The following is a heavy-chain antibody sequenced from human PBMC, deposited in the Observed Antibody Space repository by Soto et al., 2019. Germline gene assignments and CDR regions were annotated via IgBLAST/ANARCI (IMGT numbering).Heavy chain of an antibody. V-gene: IGHV3-23*01. D-gene: IGHD3-10*01. CDR1: GFTFSSYA. J-gene: IGHJ5*02. CDR3: ASLRGWGVS. CDR2: ISGSGGST. Sequence: EVQLLESGGGLVQPGGSLRLSCAASGFTFSSYAMSWVRQAPGKGLEWVSAISGSGGSTYYADSVKGRFTISRDNSKNTLYLDMHSLGAEDTAVYYCASLRGWGVSWGQGTLVTVSS.